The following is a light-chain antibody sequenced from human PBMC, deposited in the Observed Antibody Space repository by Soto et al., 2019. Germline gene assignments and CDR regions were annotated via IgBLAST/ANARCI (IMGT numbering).Light chain of an antibody. Sequence: DIVMTQSPDSLAVSLGERATINCKSSQSVLYSSNNKNYLAWYQQNPRQPPKLLIYWASTRESGVPDRFSGSGSGTDFTLTISSLQAEDVAVYYCQQYLNTPYTFGQGTKLEIK. CDR2: WAS. CDR1: QSVLYSSNNKNY. CDR3: QQYLNTPYT. V-gene: IGKV4-1*01. J-gene: IGKJ2*01.